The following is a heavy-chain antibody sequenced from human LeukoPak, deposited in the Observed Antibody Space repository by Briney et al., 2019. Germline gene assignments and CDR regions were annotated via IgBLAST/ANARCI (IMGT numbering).Heavy chain of an antibody. D-gene: IGHD1-14*01. CDR3: ARRRYLTGIFDY. CDR2: IYTSGST. V-gene: IGHV4-61*02. Sequence: SQTLSLTCTVSGVSISSGSYYWSWIRQPAGKGLEWIGRIYTSGSTNYNPSLKSRVTISVDTSKNQFSLKLSSVTAADTAVCYCARRRYLTGIFDYWGQGTLVTVSS. CDR1: GVSISSGSYY. J-gene: IGHJ4*02.